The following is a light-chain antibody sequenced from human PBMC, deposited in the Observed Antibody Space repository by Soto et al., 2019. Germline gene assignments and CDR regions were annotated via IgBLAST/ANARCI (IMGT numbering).Light chain of an antibody. V-gene: IGKV3-20*01. CDR2: AAS. Sequence: EIVLTQSPGTLSLSPGERATLSCRASQSVSNNYLAWYQQKPGQAPRLLIYAASTRATGIPDRFSGSGSGTDFTLTISRLEPEDFAVYSCQQYGSLPWTFGQGTKVEIK. CDR1: QSVSNNY. J-gene: IGKJ1*01. CDR3: QQYGSLPWT.